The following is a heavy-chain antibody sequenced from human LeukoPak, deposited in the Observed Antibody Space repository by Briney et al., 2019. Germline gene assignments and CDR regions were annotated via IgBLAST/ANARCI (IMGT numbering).Heavy chain of an antibody. CDR2: INPSGGST. CDR1: GYTFTSYY. CDR3: AREGDYYDSSGYYYGY. D-gene: IGHD3-22*01. V-gene: IGHV1-46*01. J-gene: IGHJ4*02. Sequence: ASVNVSCKASGYTFTSYYMHWVRQAPGQGLEWMGIINPSGGSTSYAQKFQGRVTMTRDTSTSTVYMELSSLRSEDTAVYYCAREGDYYDSSGYYYGYWGQGTLVTVSS.